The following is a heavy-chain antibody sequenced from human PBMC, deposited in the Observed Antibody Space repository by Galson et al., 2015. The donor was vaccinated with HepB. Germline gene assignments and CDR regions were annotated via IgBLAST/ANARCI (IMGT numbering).Heavy chain of an antibody. CDR1: GGTFSTYS. CDR3: ARWLTTETTFGGFDI. CDR2: IIPILDIA. V-gene: IGHV1-69*02. Sequence: KVSCKASGGTFSTYSIIWARQAPGQGLEWMGRIIPILDIANYAQEFQGRVTITADKSTSTAYMEMSSLKSEDTAVYYCARWLTTETTFGGFDIWGQGTMVTVSS. J-gene: IGHJ3*02. D-gene: IGHD3-16*01.